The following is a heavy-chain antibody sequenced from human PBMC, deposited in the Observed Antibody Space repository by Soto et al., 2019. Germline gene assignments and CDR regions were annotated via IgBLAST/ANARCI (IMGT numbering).Heavy chain of an antibody. Sequence: PSETLSLACTVSDGSISSGGYYWGWIRQHPGKGLEWIGYIYYSGSTYYNPSLKSRVTISVDTSKNQFSLKLSSVTAADTAVYYCARGGGYDYPYYYYYCMDVWGQGTMVTVSS. D-gene: IGHD5-12*01. CDR1: DGSISSGGYY. CDR3: ARGGGYDYPYYYYYCMDV. CDR2: IYYSGST. V-gene: IGHV4-31*03. J-gene: IGHJ6*02.